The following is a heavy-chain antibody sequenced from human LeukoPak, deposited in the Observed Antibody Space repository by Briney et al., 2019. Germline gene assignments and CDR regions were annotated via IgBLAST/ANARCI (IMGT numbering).Heavy chain of an antibody. CDR2: INPSGGST. V-gene: IGHV1-46*01. Sequence: ASVKVSCKASGYTFSNYYMHWVRQAPGQGLEWMGIINPSGGSTSYAQKFQGRVTMTRDTSTSTVYMELNGLRSEDTAVYYCARDAKKNYYDSSGDLDFWGQGTLVTVSS. D-gene: IGHD3-22*01. CDR1: GYTFSNYY. J-gene: IGHJ4*02. CDR3: ARDAKKNYYDSSGDLDF.